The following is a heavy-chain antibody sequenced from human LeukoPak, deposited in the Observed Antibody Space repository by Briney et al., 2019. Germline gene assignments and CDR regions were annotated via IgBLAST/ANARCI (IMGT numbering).Heavy chain of an antibody. CDR1: GGSINGYY. CDR3: ARDRWFDT. CDR2: IYYTGST. V-gene: IGHV4-59*01. J-gene: IGHJ5*02. Sequence: PSETLSLTCTASGGSINGYYWNWIRQPPGKGLEWIGYIYYTGSTNYNPSLKSRVTISLDTSKNQFSLKLRSVTAADTAVYYCARDRWFDTWGQGTLVTVSS.